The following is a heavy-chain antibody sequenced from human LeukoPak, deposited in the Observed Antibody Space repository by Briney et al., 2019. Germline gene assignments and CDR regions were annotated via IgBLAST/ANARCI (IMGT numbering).Heavy chain of an antibody. CDR2: ITYSGST. V-gene: IGHV4-30-4*01. J-gene: IGHJ4*02. Sequence: SEALSLTCTVSGGSISSDDYYWSWIRQPPGKGLEWIGHITYSGSTDYSPSLRSRVTMSVDTSKNQFSLKLNSVTAAETAMYFCARGGVGGYDYFDSWGQGTLDAVSS. CDR3: ARGGVGGYDYFDS. CDR1: GGSISSDDYY. D-gene: IGHD5-12*01.